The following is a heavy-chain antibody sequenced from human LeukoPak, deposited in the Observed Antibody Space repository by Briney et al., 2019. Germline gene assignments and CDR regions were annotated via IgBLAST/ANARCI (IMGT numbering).Heavy chain of an antibody. V-gene: IGHV4-34*09. D-gene: IGHD3-22*01. CDR1: GGSFSGYY. CDR2: INHSGST. Sequence: SETLSLTCAVYGGSFSGYYWSWIRQPPGKGLEWIGEINHSGSTYYNPSLKSRVTMSLDTSKNQFSLKLRSVTAADTAVYYCARANYYDSTGYLPVVYPSDYWGQGTLVTVSS. J-gene: IGHJ4*02. CDR3: ARANYYDSTGYLPVVYPSDY.